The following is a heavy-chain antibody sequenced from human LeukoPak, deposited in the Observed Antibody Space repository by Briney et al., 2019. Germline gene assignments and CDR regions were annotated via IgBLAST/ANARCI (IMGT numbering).Heavy chain of an antibody. D-gene: IGHD7-27*01. J-gene: IGHJ4*02. V-gene: IGHV3-23*01. CDR2: ISGSGGST. CDR3: AIDPNWGTHS. CDR1: GFTFNSYA. Sequence: GGSLRLSCTASGFTFNSYAMNWARQAPGKGLEWVSAISGSGGSTYYADSAKGRFTISRDNSKNALYLQMNSLRVEDTAVYYCAIDPNWGTHSWGQGVLVTVSS.